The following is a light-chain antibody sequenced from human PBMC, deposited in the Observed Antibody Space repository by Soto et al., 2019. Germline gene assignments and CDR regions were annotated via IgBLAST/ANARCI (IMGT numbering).Light chain of an antibody. V-gene: IGKV1-39*01. CDR1: QSPSRH. CDR2: AAS. Sequence: DTQMTQSPSSLSASVGVRVTISCRASQSPSRHLNWYQQKPGKAHQLLIYAASSLQSAVPSRFSGSVSGTEFTLTISSLQPEDFAIYFCQQSSSKPRTFRQGTKVQI. J-gene: IGKJ1*01. CDR3: QQSSSKPRT.